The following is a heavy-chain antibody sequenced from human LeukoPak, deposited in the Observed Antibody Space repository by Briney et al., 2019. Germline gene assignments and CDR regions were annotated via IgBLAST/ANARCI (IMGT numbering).Heavy chain of an antibody. CDR1: GYTFTGYY. Sequence: ASVKVSCKASGYTFTGYYMHWVRQAPGQGLEWMGWMNPNSGGTNYAQKFQGRVTMTRDTSISTAYMELSRLRSDDTAVYYCARYPFSSWYLWFDPWGQGTLVTVSS. V-gene: IGHV1-2*02. CDR2: MNPNSGGT. J-gene: IGHJ5*02. CDR3: ARYPFSSWYLWFDP. D-gene: IGHD6-13*01.